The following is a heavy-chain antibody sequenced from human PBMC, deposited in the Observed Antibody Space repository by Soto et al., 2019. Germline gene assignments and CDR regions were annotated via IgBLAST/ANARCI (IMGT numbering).Heavy chain of an antibody. CDR3: ARAPKVSGSSQTRPDF. CDR1: SGAFSGYY. CDR2: ISQSGNT. V-gene: IGHV4-34*01. Sequence: LTCAIYSGAFSGYYVSWIRQPPWKGLEWIGEISQSGNTNYSPSLKSRVSISIDTSKKQFSLNLASVSAADTAVYYCARAPKVSGSSQTRPDFWGQGTLVTVSS. J-gene: IGHJ4*02. D-gene: IGHD6-6*01.